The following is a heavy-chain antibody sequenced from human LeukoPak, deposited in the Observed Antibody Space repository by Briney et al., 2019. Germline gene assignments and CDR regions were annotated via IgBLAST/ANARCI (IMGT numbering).Heavy chain of an antibody. CDR3: AKVGISMIVVGAFDV. CDR1: GFTFSSYA. V-gene: IGHV3-23*01. Sequence: GGSLRLSCAASGFTFSSYAMSWVRQAPGKGLEWVSAISGSGGSTYYADSVKGRFTISRDNSKNSLYLQMNSLRAEDTAVYYCAKVGISMIVVGAFDVWGQGTKVTVSS. J-gene: IGHJ3*01. D-gene: IGHD3-22*01. CDR2: ISGSGGST.